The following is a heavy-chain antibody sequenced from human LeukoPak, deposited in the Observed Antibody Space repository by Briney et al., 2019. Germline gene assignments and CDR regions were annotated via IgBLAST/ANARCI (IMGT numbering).Heavy chain of an antibody. V-gene: IGHV4-61*08. CDR2: IYYSVST. D-gene: IGHD4-17*01. J-gene: IGHJ5*02. CDR3: ARERNYGDYGVDP. Sequence: SQTLSLTCTVSGGSISSGGYYWSWIRQPPGKGLEWIGYIYYSVSTNYNPSLKSRVTISVDTSKNQFSLKLSSVTAADTAVYYCARERNYGDYGVDPWGQGTLVTVSS. CDR1: GGSISSGGYY.